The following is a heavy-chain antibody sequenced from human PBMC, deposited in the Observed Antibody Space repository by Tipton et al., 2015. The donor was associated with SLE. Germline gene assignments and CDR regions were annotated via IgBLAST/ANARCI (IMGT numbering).Heavy chain of an antibody. CDR2: ISWNSGSI. Sequence: SLRLSCAASGFTFDDYAMHWVRQAPGKGLEWVSGISWNSGSIGYADSVKGRFTISRDNAKNSLYLQMNSLRAEDTALYYCAKAFYGSGYYFDYWGQGTLVTVSS. D-gene: IGHD3-10*01. CDR3: AKAFYGSGYYFDY. J-gene: IGHJ4*02. V-gene: IGHV3-9*01. CDR1: GFTFDDYA.